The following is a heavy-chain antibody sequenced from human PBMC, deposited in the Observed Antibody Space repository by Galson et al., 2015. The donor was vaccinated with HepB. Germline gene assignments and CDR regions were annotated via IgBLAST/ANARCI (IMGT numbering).Heavy chain of an antibody. CDR1: GYTFSSYC. CDR3: ARGALVVAVGATQNNWFDP. CDR2: ISPHNRYT. Sequence: SVKVSCKASGYTFSSYCITWVRQAPGQGLEWVGWISPHNRYTNYTQNFQGRVTMTTDTSTSTAYMELRSLRSDDTAVYYCARGALVVAVGATQNNWFDPWGRGTLVTVSS. D-gene: IGHD2-15*01. J-gene: IGHJ5*02. V-gene: IGHV1-18*01.